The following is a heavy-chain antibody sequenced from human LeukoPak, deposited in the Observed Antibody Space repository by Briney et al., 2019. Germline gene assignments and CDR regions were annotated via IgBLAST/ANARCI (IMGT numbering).Heavy chain of an antibody. CDR2: INAGNGNT. D-gene: IGHD5-12*01. J-gene: IGHJ4*02. CDR1: GGTFSSYA. V-gene: IGHV1-3*03. CDR3: ARVRGYSGYDYYFDY. Sequence: ASVKVSCKASGGTFSSYAISWVRQAPGQRLEWMGWINAGNGNTKYSQEFQGRVTITRDTSASTAYMELSSLRSEDMAVYYCARVRGYSGYDYYFDYWGQGTLVTVSS.